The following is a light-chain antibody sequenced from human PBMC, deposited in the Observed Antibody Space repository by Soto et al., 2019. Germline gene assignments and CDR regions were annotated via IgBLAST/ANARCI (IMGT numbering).Light chain of an antibody. V-gene: IGKV1-5*01. Sequence: IPMTQSPSTLSASVGDRVPITCRASQSISSWLAWYQQKPGKAPKLLIYDASSLESGVPSSFSGSGSQTEFTLTITSLQPDDFATYYCQQYNSYPWTFGQGTKVDIK. CDR2: DAS. CDR3: QQYNSYPWT. CDR1: QSISSW. J-gene: IGKJ1*01.